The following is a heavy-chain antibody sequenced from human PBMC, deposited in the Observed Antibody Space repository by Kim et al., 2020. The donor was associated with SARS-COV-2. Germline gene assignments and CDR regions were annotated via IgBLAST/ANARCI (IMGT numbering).Heavy chain of an antibody. D-gene: IGHD1-1*01. CDR3: ARGSREPDAFDI. CDR2: IYYSGST. J-gene: IGHJ3*02. Sequence: SETLSLTCTVSGGSISSGGYYWSWIRQHPGKGLEWIGYIYYSGSTYYNPSLKSRVTISVDTSKNQFSLKLSSVTAADTAVYYCARGSREPDAFDIWGQGTMVTVSS. CDR1: GGSISSGGYY. V-gene: IGHV4-31*03.